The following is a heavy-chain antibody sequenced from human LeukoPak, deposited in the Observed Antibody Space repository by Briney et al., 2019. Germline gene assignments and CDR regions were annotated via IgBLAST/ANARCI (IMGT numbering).Heavy chain of an antibody. D-gene: IGHD4-17*01. Sequence: VASVKVSCKVSGYTLTELSMHWVGQAPGKGLEWMGGFDPEDGERIYAQKFQGRVTMTEDTSTDTAYLQLSSLRSEDTAVYYCATASYGDYVPVGYWGQGTLVTVSS. J-gene: IGHJ4*02. CDR2: FDPEDGER. CDR1: GYTLTELS. CDR3: ATASYGDYVPVGY. V-gene: IGHV1-24*01.